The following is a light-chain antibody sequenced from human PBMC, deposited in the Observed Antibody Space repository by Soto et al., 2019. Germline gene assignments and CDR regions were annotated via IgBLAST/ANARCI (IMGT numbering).Light chain of an antibody. CDR3: QQRSNWLT. CDR1: QSVSDN. CDR2: DAS. J-gene: IGKJ4*01. Sequence: EVVLTQSPATLSLSPGERATLSCRASQSVSDNLAWYQEKPGQAPRLLIYDASTRATGSPARFSGSGSGTDFTLTISSLEPEDFAVYYCQQRSNWLTFGGGTKVEIK. V-gene: IGKV3-11*01.